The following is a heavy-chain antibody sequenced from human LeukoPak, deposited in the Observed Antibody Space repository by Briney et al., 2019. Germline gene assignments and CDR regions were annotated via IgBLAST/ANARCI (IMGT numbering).Heavy chain of an antibody. CDR2: ISSSSSYI. V-gene: IGHV3-21*01. CDR1: GFTFSSYS. Sequence: GGSLRLSCAASGFTFSSYSMNWVRQAPGKGLEWVSSISSSSSYIYYADSVKGRFTISRDNAKNSLCLQMNSLRAEDTAVYYCARDNSVEDTAWWFDPWGQGTLVTVSS. CDR3: ARDNSVEDTAWWFDP. D-gene: IGHD4-23*01. J-gene: IGHJ5*02.